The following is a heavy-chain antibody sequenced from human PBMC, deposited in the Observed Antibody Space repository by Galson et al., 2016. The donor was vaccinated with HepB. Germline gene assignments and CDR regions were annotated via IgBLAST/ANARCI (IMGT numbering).Heavy chain of an antibody. D-gene: IGHD3-9*01. J-gene: IGHJ3*01. Sequence: SLRLSCAASGFTFSDYGMHWVRQTPGKGLEWVAVISHDGTNKYYADSVKGRFTISRDNSKNTLYLQMNYLRAEDTAVFYCANYLGAYDILTDYTYPSKSDAFDLWGQGTMVTVSS. CDR1: GFTFSDYG. CDR3: ANYLGAYDILTDYTYPSKSDAFDL. CDR2: ISHDGTNK. V-gene: IGHV3-30*18.